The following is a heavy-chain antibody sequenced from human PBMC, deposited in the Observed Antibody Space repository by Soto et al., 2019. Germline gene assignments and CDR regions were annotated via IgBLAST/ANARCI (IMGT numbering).Heavy chain of an antibody. Sequence: SETLSLTCAVYGGSFSGYYWSWIRQPPGKGLEWIGEINHSGSTNYNPSLKSRVTISVDTSKNQFSLKLSSVTAADTAVYYCARGRMAAALKRMWFDPWGQGTLVTVSS. V-gene: IGHV4-34*01. D-gene: IGHD6-13*01. CDR1: GGSFSGYY. CDR2: INHSGST. J-gene: IGHJ5*02. CDR3: ARGRMAAALKRMWFDP.